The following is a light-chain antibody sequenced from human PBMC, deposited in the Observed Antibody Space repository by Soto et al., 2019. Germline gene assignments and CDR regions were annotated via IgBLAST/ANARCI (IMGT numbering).Light chain of an antibody. Sequence: QSALTQAPSVSGAPGQRVTISCTGSSSNIGAGYDVHWYQQLPGTAPKVLIYDNSNRPSGVPDRFSGSKSGTSVSLAISGLRSEDGATYYCAAWDDTLNGQVFGGGTQLTVL. CDR1: SSNIGAGYD. CDR2: DNS. J-gene: IGLJ3*02. V-gene: IGLV1-40*01. CDR3: AAWDDTLNGQV.